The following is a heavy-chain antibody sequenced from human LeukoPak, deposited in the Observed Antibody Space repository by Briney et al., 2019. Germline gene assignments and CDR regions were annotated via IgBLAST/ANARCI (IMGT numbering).Heavy chain of an antibody. CDR3: ARGFRDSGSYNFDY. Sequence: SETLSLTCTVSGGSISSYYWSWIRQPPGKGLEYIAYIYYSGKTNYNPSLRSRVTISLDTSKNQFSLKLSSVTAADTAVYYCARGFRDSGSYNFDYWGQGTLVTVSS. D-gene: IGHD3-10*01. CDR1: GGSISSYY. J-gene: IGHJ4*02. V-gene: IGHV4-59*01. CDR2: IYYSGKT.